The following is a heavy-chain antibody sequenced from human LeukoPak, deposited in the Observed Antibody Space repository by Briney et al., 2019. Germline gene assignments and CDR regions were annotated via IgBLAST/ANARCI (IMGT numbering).Heavy chain of an antibody. CDR3: ARGVTVTTQNWFDP. Sequence: PSETLSLTCAVYGESFSGYYWSWIRQPPGKGLEWIGEINHSGSTNYNPSLKSRVTISVDTSKNQFSLRLSSVTAADTAVYYCARGVTVTTQNWFDPWGQGTLVTVSS. CDR1: GESFSGYY. D-gene: IGHD4-17*01. CDR2: INHSGST. V-gene: IGHV4-34*01. J-gene: IGHJ5*02.